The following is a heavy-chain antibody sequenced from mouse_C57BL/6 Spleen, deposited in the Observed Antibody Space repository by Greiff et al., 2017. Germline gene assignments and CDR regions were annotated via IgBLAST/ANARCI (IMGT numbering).Heavy chain of an antibody. Sequence: VQLQQSGPELVKPGASVKISCKASGYAFSSSWMNWVKQRPGKGLEWIGRIYPGDGDTNYNGKFKGKATLTADKSSSTAYMQLSSLTSEDSAVYFCARSGDSSGFLFAYWGQGTLVTVSA. J-gene: IGHJ3*01. CDR1: GYAFSSSW. CDR2: IYPGDGDT. CDR3: ARSGDSSGFLFAY. V-gene: IGHV1-82*01. D-gene: IGHD3-2*02.